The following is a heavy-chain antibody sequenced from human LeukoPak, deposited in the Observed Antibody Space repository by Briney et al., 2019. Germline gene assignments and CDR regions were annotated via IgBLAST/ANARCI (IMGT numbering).Heavy chain of an antibody. CDR3: ASPNDYGDYYPPNY. V-gene: IGHV1-69*13. CDR1: GGTFSSYA. J-gene: IGHJ4*02. D-gene: IGHD4-17*01. CDR2: IIPIFGTA. Sequence: SVKVSCKASGGTFSSYAISWVRQAPGQGLEWMGGIIPIFGTANYAQKFQGRVTITADESTSTTYMELSSLRSEDTAVYYCASPNDYGDYYPPNYWGQGTLVTVSS.